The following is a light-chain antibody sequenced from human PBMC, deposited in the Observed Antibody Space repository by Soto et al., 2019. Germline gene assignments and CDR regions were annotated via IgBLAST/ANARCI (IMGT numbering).Light chain of an antibody. V-gene: IGKV3-11*01. CDR3: QQRLHWPIT. CDR2: DAS. CDR1: QTVGRY. Sequence: EIVLTQSPATLSLSPGDRVTLSCRASQTVGRYLSWYQHSPGQGPRLLAYDASNRATGIPARFSGSGSETDFTRTISSLEPEEFAVYYCQQRLHWPITFGQGTRLESK. J-gene: IGKJ5*01.